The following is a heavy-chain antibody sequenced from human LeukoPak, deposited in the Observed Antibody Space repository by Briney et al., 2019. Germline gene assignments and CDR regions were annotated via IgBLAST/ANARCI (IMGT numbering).Heavy chain of an antibody. CDR2: IYTSGST. CDR1: GGSISSYY. J-gene: IGHJ6*03. CDR3: ARRASTSSYYYYYYYMDV. D-gene: IGHD2-2*01. V-gene: IGHV4-4*09. Sequence: SETLSLTCTASGGSISSYYWSWIRQPPGKGLEWIGYIYTSGSTNYNPSLKSRVTISVDTSKNEFALELSAGNAADTAVYYCARRASTSSYYYYYYYMDVWGKGTAVTVSS.